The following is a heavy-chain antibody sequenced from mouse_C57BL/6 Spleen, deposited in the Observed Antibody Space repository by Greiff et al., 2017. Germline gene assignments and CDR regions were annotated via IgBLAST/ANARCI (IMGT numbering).Heavy chain of an antibody. Sequence: VQLQQSGTVLARPGASVKMSCKTSGYTFTSYWMHWVKQRPGQGLEWIGAIYPGNSDPSYNQKFKGKAKLTAVTSASTAYMELSSLTNEDSAVYYCTRGLTGRSAMDYWGQGTSVTVSS. V-gene: IGHV1-5*01. D-gene: IGHD1-3*01. CDR2: IYPGNSDP. J-gene: IGHJ4*01. CDR3: TRGLTGRSAMDY. CDR1: GYTFTSYW.